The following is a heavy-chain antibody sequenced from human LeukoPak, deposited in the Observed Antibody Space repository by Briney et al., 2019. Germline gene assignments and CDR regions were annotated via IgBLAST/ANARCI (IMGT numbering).Heavy chain of an antibody. Sequence: SETLSLTCTVSGGSISSGDYYWSWIRQPPGKGLEWIGYIYYSGSTNYNPSLKSRVTISVDTSKNQFSLKLSSVTAADTAVYYCARHAPPDYDFWSGYDTWGQGTLVTVSS. CDR3: ARHAPPDYDFWSGYDT. J-gene: IGHJ5*02. V-gene: IGHV4-61*08. CDR2: IYYSGST. D-gene: IGHD3-3*01. CDR1: GGSISSGDYY.